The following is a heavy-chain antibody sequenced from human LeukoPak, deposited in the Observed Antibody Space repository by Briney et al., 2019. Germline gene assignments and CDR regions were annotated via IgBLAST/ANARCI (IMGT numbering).Heavy chain of an antibody. CDR1: GGTFSSYA. V-gene: IGHV1-69*05. J-gene: IGHJ5*02. CDR3: ARGGYDFWSGYYNPLDP. CDR2: IIPIFGTA. D-gene: IGHD3-3*01. Sequence: SVKVSCKASGGTFSSYAISWVRQAPGQGLEWMGGIIPIFGTANYAQKFQGRVTITTDESTSTAYMELSSLRSEDTAVYYCARGGYDFWSGYYNPLDPWGQGTLVTVSS.